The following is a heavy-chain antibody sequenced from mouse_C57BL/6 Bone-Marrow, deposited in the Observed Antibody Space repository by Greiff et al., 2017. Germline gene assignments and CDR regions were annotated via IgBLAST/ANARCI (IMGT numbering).Heavy chain of an antibody. Sequence: QVQLKQSGPGLVAPSQSLSITCTVSGFSLRSYGVDWVRQPPGKGLEWLGVIWGGGSTNSNSALMYRMSISKDNSKSQFFLKMNSLLTDDTAMYYCAKGDGSPCAYLGKGTLVTVSA. J-gene: IGHJ3*01. V-gene: IGHV2-9*01. CDR1: GFSLRSYG. D-gene: IGHD2-13*01. CDR3: AKGDGSPCAY. CDR2: IWGGGST.